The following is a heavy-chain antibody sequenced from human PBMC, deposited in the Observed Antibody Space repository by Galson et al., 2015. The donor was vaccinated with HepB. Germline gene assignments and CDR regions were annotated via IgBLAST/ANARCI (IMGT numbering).Heavy chain of an antibody. CDR3: VEEGPPSLGFGMDV. CDR1: GFSFSTNR. V-gene: IGHV3-33*06. J-gene: IGHJ6*01. CDR2: IWPDTITS. D-gene: IGHD3-16*01. Sequence: SLRLSCAASGFSFSTNRMEWVRQAPGKGLEWVAIIWPDTITSYYADSVKSRFTIPSDHSHNMVFLQMNGLRDEDTATYYCVEEGPPSLGFGMDVWGQGTSVIVSS.